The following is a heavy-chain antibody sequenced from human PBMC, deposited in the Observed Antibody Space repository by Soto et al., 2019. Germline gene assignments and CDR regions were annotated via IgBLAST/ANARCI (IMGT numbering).Heavy chain of an antibody. V-gene: IGHV3-21*02. J-gene: IGHJ4*02. CDR2: ISSTSTYI. CDR3: ASEYCTGNSCYSRIFDY. D-gene: IGHD2-21*01. Sequence: EVQLVESGGGLVKPGGSLRLSCEGSGFTFSRYSMNWVRQAPGKGLEWVASISSTSTYIYYGDFVKGRFSIARDNAKNSLYLQMDSLRDEDTALYYCASEYCTGNSCYSRIFDYWGQGTLVTVSS. CDR1: GFTFSRYS.